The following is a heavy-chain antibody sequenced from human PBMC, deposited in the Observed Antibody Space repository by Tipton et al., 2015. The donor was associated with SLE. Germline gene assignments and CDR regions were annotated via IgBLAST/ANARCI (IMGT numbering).Heavy chain of an antibody. CDR3: ARSMIVVVIINSFDY. Sequence: GSLRLSCAGSGFTFISYWMTWVRPAPGKGLEWVANIKQDGSEKYYVDSVKGRFTISRDNARNSLYLQMNSLRVEDSAIYYCARSMIVVVIINSFDYWGQGTLVTVSS. CDR2: IKQDGSEK. J-gene: IGHJ4*02. D-gene: IGHD3-22*01. V-gene: IGHV3-7*01. CDR1: GFTFISYW.